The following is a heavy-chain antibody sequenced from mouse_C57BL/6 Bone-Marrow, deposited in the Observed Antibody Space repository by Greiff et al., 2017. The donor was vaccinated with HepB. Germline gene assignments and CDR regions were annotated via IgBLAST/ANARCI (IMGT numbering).Heavy chain of an antibody. Sequence: VQLQQPGAELVMPGASVKLSCKASGYTFTSYWMHWVKQRPGQGLEWIGEIDPSDSYTNYNQKFKGKSTLTVDKSSSTAYMQISSLTSEDSAVYYCAREGVYDGYDRLDYWGQGTLVTVSA. CDR1: GYTFTSYW. CDR2: IDPSDSYT. V-gene: IGHV1-69*01. J-gene: IGHJ3*01. CDR3: AREGVYDGYDRLDY. D-gene: IGHD2-2*01.